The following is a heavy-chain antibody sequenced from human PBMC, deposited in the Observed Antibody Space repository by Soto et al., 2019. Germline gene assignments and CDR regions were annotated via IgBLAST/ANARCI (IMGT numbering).Heavy chain of an antibody. D-gene: IGHD3-3*01. CDR1: GFTFSSYA. CDR3: ARPMDPMYDFWSGYYLISGFDY. J-gene: IGHJ4*02. CDR2: ISYDGSNK. Sequence: QVQLVESGGGVVQPGRSLRLSCAASGFTFSSYAMHWVRQAPGKGLEWVAVISYDGSNKYYADSVKGRFTISRDNSKNTLYLQMNSLRAEDTAVYYCARPMDPMYDFWSGYYLISGFDYWGQGTLVTVSS. V-gene: IGHV3-30-3*01.